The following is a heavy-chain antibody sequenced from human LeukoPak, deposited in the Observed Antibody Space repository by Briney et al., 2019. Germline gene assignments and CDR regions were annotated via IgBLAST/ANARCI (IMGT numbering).Heavy chain of an antibody. CDR2: ISSSGSTI. V-gene: IGHV3-48*03. D-gene: IGHD3-10*01. CDR3: ARHIGHYGSGSYYLDY. J-gene: IGHJ4*02. Sequence: GALKLSCAASGFTFSSYEMNWVRQAPGKGLEWASYISSSGSTIYYADSVKGRFTISRDNAKNSLYLQMNSLRAEDTAVYYCARHIGHYGSGSYYLDYWGQGTLVTVSS. CDR1: GFTFSSYE.